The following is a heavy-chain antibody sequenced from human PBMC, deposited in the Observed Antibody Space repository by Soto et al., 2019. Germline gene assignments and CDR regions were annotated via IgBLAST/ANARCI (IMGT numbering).Heavy chain of an antibody. CDR1: GYTFTSYG. D-gene: IGHD2-15*01. Sequence: QVQLVQSGAEVKKPGASVKVSCKASGYTFTSYGISWVRQAPGQGLDWMGWISAYNGNTNYEQKLQGRGTMLTDSATSTAYMELRSLRSDDTAVYSCASGDGCSGGSCRIPPFDYWGQGTLVTFSS. V-gene: IGHV1-18*04. CDR2: ISAYNGNT. J-gene: IGHJ4*02. CDR3: ASGDGCSGGSCRIPPFDY.